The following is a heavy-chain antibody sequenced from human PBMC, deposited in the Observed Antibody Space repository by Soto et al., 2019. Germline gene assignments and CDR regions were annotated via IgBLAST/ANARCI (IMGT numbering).Heavy chain of an antibody. D-gene: IGHD6-13*01. CDR1: GFTFSSYS. CDR3: ARDLGPLLAAAAGIWFDP. Sequence: PGGSLRLSCAASGFTFSSYSMNWVRQAPGKGLEWVSSISSSSYIYYADSVKGRFTISRDNAKNSLYLQMNSLRAEDTAVYYCARDLGPLLAAAAGIWFDPWGQGTLVTVSS. J-gene: IGHJ5*02. CDR2: ISSSSYI. V-gene: IGHV3-21*01.